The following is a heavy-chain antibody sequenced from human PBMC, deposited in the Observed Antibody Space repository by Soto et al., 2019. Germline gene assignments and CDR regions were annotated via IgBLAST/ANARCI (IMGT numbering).Heavy chain of an antibody. Sequence: QVQLVESGGGVVQPGRSLRLSCAASGFTFSSYGMHWVRQAPGKGLEWVAVIWYDGSNKYYADSVKGRFTISRDNSKNPMYMQMNSLRAEDTAVYYCARSDWYYYGSGSYHYGEMDYWGQGTLVTVSS. D-gene: IGHD3-10*01. CDR1: GFTFSSYG. J-gene: IGHJ4*02. V-gene: IGHV3-33*01. CDR2: IWYDGSNK. CDR3: ARSDWYYYGSGSYHYGEMDY.